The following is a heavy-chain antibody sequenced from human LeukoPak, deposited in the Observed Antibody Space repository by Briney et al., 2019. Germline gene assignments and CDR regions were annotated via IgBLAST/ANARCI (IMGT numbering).Heavy chain of an antibody. Sequence: PSETLSLTCAVSGGSISSSNWWSWVRQPPGKGLEWIGEIYHSGSTNYNPSLKSRVTISLDTSRNQFSLKLNSVTAADTAVYYCARTSYYYDSSGYYYPYYFDYWGQGTLVTVSS. V-gene: IGHV4-4*02. J-gene: IGHJ4*02. D-gene: IGHD3-22*01. CDR2: IYHSGST. CDR3: ARTSYYYDSSGYYYPYYFDY. CDR1: GGSISSSNW.